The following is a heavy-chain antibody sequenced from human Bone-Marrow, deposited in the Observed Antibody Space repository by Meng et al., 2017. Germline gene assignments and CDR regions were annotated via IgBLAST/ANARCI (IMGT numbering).Heavy chain of an antibody. J-gene: IGHJ3*02. V-gene: IGHV3-7*01. CDR2: IKEDGSEK. Sequence: GESLKISCAASRFTFSRYWMSWVRQPPGKGLKWVANIKEDGSEKNYVDSVKGRFTISRDNAKNSLFLQMNSLRAEDTAVYYCAREIIGAASAFDIWGQGTLVTVSS. CDR3: AREIIGAASAFDI. CDR1: RFTFSRYW. D-gene: IGHD2/OR15-2a*01.